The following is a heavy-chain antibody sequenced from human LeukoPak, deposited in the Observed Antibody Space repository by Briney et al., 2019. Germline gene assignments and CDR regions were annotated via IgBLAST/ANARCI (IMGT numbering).Heavy chain of an antibody. J-gene: IGHJ4*02. CDR1: GITLSNYG. Sequence: GGSLRLSCAVSGITLSNYGMSWVRQAPGKGLEWVAGISDSGGGTNYADSVKGRFTISRDNPKNTLYLQMNSLRSEDTAVYYCAREPGLVGATTSVDYWGQGTLVTVSS. CDR2: ISDSGGGT. V-gene: IGHV3-23*01. D-gene: IGHD1-26*01. CDR3: AREPGLVGATTSVDY.